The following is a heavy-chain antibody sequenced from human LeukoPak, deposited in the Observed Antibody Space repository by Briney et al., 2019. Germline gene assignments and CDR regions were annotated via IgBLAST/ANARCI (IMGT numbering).Heavy chain of an antibody. CDR1: GFTFSSYG. CDR2: ISGSGGST. D-gene: IGHD3-10*01. J-gene: IGHJ3*02. V-gene: IGHV3-23*01. Sequence: AGGSLRLSCAASGFTFSSYGMSWVRQAPGKGLEWVSAISGSGGSTYYADSVKGRFTISRDNSKNTLYLQMNSLRAEDTAVYYCARDYSMVRGVIMTNDAFDIWGQGTMVTVSS. CDR3: ARDYSMVRGVIMTNDAFDI.